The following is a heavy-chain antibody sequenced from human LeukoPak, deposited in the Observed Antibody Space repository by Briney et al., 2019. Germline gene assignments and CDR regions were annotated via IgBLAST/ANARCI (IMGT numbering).Heavy chain of an antibody. D-gene: IGHD1-7*01. CDR3: AKDLHSWNSTPDY. Sequence: GGPLRLSCAASGFTFSSYAMSWVRQAPGKGLEWVSTISGSGGDTYYADSVKGRFTISRDNSKDTLYLQMNSLRAEDTAVYYCAKDLHSWNSTPDYWGQGTLVTVSS. CDR1: GFTFSSYA. J-gene: IGHJ4*02. V-gene: IGHV3-23*01. CDR2: ISGSGGDT.